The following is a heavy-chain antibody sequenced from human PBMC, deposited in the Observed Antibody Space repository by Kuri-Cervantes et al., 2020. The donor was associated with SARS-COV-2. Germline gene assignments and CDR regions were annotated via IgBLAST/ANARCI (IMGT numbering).Heavy chain of an antibody. Sequence: SQTLSLTCAVYGGSFSGYYWSWIRQPPGKGLEWIGEINHSGSTNCNPSLKSRVTVSVDTSKKQFSLKLSSVTAADTAVYYCARHSDYSSTLLRFLDPQWGFDPWGQGTLVTVSS. J-gene: IGHJ5*02. CDR3: ARHSDYSSTLLRFLDPQWGFDP. D-gene: IGHD3-3*01. V-gene: IGHV4-34*01. CDR2: INHSGST. CDR1: GGSFSGYY.